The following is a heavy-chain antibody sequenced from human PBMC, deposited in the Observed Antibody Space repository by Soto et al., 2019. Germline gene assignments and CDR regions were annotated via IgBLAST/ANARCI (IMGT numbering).Heavy chain of an antibody. V-gene: IGHV4-31*02. CDR3: AQALVFTGGDGFDI. Sequence: QVRLQEWGPGLVKPSQTLSLKCSVSGGSITTGGRYWSWSRQLPGMCLEWIGDIYYSRNTYYNAASKRRVTITAEAANKHSSLKQSSVTAADAAVFYCAQALVFTGGDGFDIWGQGRLVTVSS. J-gene: IGHJ3*02. CDR1: GGSITTGGRY. CDR2: IYYSRNT. D-gene: IGHD3-9*01.